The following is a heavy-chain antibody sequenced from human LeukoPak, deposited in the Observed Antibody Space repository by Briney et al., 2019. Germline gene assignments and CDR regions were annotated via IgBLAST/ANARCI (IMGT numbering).Heavy chain of an antibody. J-gene: IGHJ4*01. CDR1: GFTFSSYA. V-gene: IGHV3-23*01. CDR2: ICGSGGST. CDR3: AKGAITMVRGVIVNDY. D-gene: IGHD3-10*01. Sequence: GGSLRVSCAASGFTFSSYAMSWVRQAPGKGLEWVSAICGSGGSTYYADSVKGRFTISRDNSKNTLYLQMNSLRAEDTAVYYCAKGAITMVRGVIVNDYWGHRTLVTASS.